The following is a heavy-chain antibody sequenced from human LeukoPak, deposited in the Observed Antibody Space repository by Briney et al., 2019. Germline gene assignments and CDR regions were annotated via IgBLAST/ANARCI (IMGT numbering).Heavy chain of an antibody. CDR1: GGSFSGYY. CDR2: INHSGST. D-gene: IGHD2-21*01. V-gene: IGHV4-34*01. CDR3: ARGLIWTFDY. Sequence: PSETLSLTCAVHGGSFSGYYWSWIRQPPGKGLEWIGEINHSGSTNYNPSLKSRVTISVDTSKNQFSLKLSSVTAADTAVYYCARGLIWTFDYWGQGTLVTVSS. J-gene: IGHJ4*02.